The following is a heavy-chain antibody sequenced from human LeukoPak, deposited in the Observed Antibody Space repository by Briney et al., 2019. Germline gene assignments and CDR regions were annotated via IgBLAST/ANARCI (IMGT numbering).Heavy chain of an antibody. CDR1: GYSISTDYY. D-gene: IGHD3-22*01. CDR3: ARVGDTSGYYQHFDY. J-gene: IGHJ4*01. Sequence: SETLSLTCSVSGYSISTDYYWGWIRQAPGKGLEWIGIINHRGSTNYNPSLKSRATISPDTSKNQFSLKLSSVTAADTAVYYCARVGDTSGYYQHFDYWGQGTLVTVSS. CDR2: INHRGST. V-gene: IGHV4-38-2*02.